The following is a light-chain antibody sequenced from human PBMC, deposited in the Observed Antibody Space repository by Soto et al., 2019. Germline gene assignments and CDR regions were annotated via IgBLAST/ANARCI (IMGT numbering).Light chain of an antibody. J-gene: IGKJ1*01. CDR2: DAS. Sequence: EIVLTQSPATLSLSPGERATLSCRASQSVSSYLAWYQQKPGQAPRLLIYDASNRATGIPARFSGSGSGTGFTLTISSLEPEDFAVYYCQHFGSSLRTFGQGTKVDIK. V-gene: IGKV3-11*01. CDR3: QHFGSSLRT. CDR1: QSVSSY.